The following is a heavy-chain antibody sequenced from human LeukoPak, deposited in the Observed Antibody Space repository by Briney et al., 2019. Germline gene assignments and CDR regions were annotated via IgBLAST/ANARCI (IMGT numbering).Heavy chain of an antibody. Sequence: SETLSLTCTVSGGSISSGTYYLGWVRQPPGKGLEWFGSIYYSGSTSYNPSLKRRVTISVDTSKNQFSLKLDSVTAADTAVYYCARNASDSGTSYFDYWGQGTLVTVSS. J-gene: IGHJ4*02. CDR2: IYYSGST. CDR3: ARNASDSGTSYFDY. D-gene: IGHD1-26*01. V-gene: IGHV4-39*01. CDR1: GGSISSGTYY.